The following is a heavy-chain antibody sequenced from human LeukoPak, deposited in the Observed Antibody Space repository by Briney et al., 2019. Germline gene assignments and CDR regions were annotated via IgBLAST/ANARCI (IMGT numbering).Heavy chain of an antibody. V-gene: IGHV4-59*01. J-gene: IGHJ3*02. CDR3: AREKVDAFDI. CDR2: IYYRGST. CDR1: GGSISSYY. Sequence: SETLSLTCTVSGGSISSYYWSWVRQPPGEGLEWIGYIYYRGSTNFNRSFKSGVTISVDTSKNQFSLKLSSVTAADTAVYYCAREKVDAFDIWGQGTMVTVSS.